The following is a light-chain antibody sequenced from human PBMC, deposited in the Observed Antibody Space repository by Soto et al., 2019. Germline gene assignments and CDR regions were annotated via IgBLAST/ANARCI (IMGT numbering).Light chain of an antibody. V-gene: IGKV4-1*01. CDR1: QSVLKSSNNKNH. CDR3: QQYYSPPAM. J-gene: IGKJ1*01. CDR2: WAS. Sequence: DIVMTQSPDSVAVSLGERATINCKSSQSVLKSSNNKNHLAWYQQKPGQPPRLLIYWASMRESGVPDRFSGGGSGTDFTLTISSLQAEDAAVYYCQQYYSPPAMFGQGTKVEI.